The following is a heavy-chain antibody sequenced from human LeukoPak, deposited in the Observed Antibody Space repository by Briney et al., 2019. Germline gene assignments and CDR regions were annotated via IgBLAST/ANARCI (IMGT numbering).Heavy chain of an antibody. D-gene: IGHD2-15*01. CDR3: ARWGVVAATFDS. V-gene: IGHV4-59*01. CDR1: GGSISSYY. J-gene: IGHJ5*01. Sequence: PSETLSLTCTVSGGSISSYYWSWIRQPPGKGLEWIGYIYDSGSTNYNPSFKGRVTMSVDTSKNQFSLKLSSVTAADTAVYYCARWGVVAATFDSWGQGTLVTVSS. CDR2: IYDSGST.